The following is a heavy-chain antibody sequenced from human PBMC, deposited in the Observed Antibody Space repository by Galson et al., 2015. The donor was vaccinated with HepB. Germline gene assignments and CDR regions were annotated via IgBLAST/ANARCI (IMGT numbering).Heavy chain of an antibody. CDR1: GYTFTTYA. CDR2: INPGNGNT. V-gene: IGHV1-3*01. Sequence: SVKVSCKAPGYTFTTYAMHWVRQAPGQRLEWMGWINPGNGNTQYSQKFQGRVTITRDTSASTAYMELSSLRSEDTAVYYCARVVSTNAFDMWGQGTMVTVSS. D-gene: IGHD5/OR15-5a*01. CDR3: ARVVSTNAFDM. J-gene: IGHJ3*02.